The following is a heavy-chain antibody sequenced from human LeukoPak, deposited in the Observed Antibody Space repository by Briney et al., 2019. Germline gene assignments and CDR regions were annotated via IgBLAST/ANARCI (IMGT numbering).Heavy chain of an antibody. CDR1: GFTFSSYE. V-gene: IGHV3-48*03. Sequence: PGGSLRLSCAASGFTFSSYEMNWVRHAPATGQERVSYISSSGSTIHYEDSVKGRFTISRDNAKNSLYLQMNSLSADDTAVYYCARGGVAVLGIFLDFWGQGTLVTASS. D-gene: IGHD2-15*01. CDR2: ISSSGSTI. J-gene: IGHJ4*02. CDR3: ARGGVAVLGIFLDF.